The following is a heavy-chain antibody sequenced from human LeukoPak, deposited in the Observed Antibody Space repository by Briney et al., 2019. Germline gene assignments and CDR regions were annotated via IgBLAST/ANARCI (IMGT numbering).Heavy chain of an antibody. CDR2: ISYDGSNK. D-gene: IGHD1-20*01. Sequence: GRSLRLSCAASGFTFSSYAMHWVRQAPGKGLEWVAVISYDGSNKYYADSVKGRFTISRDNSKNTLYLQMNSLRAEDTAVYYCARDQSNWRYYYYGMDVWGQGTTVTVSS. V-gene: IGHV3-30*04. CDR3: ARDQSNWRYYYYGMDV. J-gene: IGHJ6*02. CDR1: GFTFSSYA.